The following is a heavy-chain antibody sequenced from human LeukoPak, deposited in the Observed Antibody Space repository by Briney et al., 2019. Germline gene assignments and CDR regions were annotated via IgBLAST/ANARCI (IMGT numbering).Heavy chain of an antibody. CDR1: GGSISSYC. CDR3: ARDNWNYGSSMDV. Sequence: SETLSLTCTVSGGSISSYCWSWIRQPPGKGLEWIGYIYYSGSTNYNPSLKSRVTISVDTSKNQFSLKLSSVTAADTAVYYCARDNWNYGSSMDVWGQGTTVTVSS. J-gene: IGHJ6*02. V-gene: IGHV4-59*01. D-gene: IGHD1-7*01. CDR2: IYYSGST.